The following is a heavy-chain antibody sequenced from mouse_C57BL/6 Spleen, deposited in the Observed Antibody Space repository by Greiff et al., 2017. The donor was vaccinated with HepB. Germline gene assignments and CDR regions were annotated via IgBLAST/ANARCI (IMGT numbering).Heavy chain of an antibody. J-gene: IGHJ2*01. CDR3: ARGAGYYGNYFDY. V-gene: IGHV5-4*03. Sequence: EVKVVESGGGLVKPGGSLKLSCAASGFTFSSYSMSWVRQTPEKRLEWVATISDGGSYTYYPDNVKGRFTISRDNAKTNLYLQMSHLKSEDTAMSYCARGAGYYGNYFDYWGQGTTLTVSS. D-gene: IGHD2-1*01. CDR2: ISDGGSYT. CDR1: GFTFSSYS.